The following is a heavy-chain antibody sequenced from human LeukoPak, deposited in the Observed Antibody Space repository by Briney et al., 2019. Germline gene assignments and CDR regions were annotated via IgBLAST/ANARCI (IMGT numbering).Heavy chain of an antibody. D-gene: IGHD2-15*01. CDR2: IHHSGST. CDR3: ARGEMGVAGPGVLGY. CDR1: GGSISSYC. Sequence: PSETLSLTCTVSGGSISSYCWSWIRQPPGKGLEWIGYIHHSGSTIYNPSLKSRVTMSVDTSKNQFSLKLTSVTAADTAVYYCARGEMGVAGPGVLGYWGQGTLVTVSS. V-gene: IGHV4-59*01. J-gene: IGHJ4*02.